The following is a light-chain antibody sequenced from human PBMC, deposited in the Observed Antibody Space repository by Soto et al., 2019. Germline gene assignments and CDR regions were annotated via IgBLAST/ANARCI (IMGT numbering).Light chain of an antibody. J-gene: IGKJ1*01. CDR2: GAS. Sequence: AIQMTQSPSSLSASVGDRVTISCRASQGIGNALGWYQQTRGKPPKVXIYGASNLHSGVPPRFSGSGAGTECTRTINSLQPDDIETDYCPQYETFPGTFGPGTKVDIK. CDR1: QGIGNA. V-gene: IGKV1-6*01. CDR3: PQYETFPGT.